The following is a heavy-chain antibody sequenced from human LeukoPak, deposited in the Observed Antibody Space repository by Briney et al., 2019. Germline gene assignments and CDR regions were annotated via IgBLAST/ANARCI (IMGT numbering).Heavy chain of an antibody. V-gene: IGHV3-9*01. CDR3: AKDSDIVVVTAFRSYFDY. CDR1: GFTFDDYA. D-gene: IGHD2-21*02. Sequence: PGGSLRLSCAASGFTFDDYAMHWVRQAPGKGLEWVSGISWNSGSIGYADSVKGRFTISRDNAKNSLYPQMNSLRAEDTALYYCAKDSDIVVVTAFRSYFDYWGQGTLVTVSS. CDR2: ISWNSGSI. J-gene: IGHJ4*02.